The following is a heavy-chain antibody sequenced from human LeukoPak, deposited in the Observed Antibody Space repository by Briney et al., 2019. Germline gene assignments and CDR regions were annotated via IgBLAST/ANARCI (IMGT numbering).Heavy chain of an antibody. CDR3: AKGRGGTDY. CDR1: GFTFSSYA. J-gene: IGHJ4*02. CDR2: ISVSGGST. V-gene: IGHV3-23*01. Sequence: GGSLRLSCAASGFTFSSYAMSWVRHAPAKGLEWVSAISVSGGSTYYADSVKGRFTISRDNSKNTLFLQMNSLRAEDTAVYYCAKGRGGTDYWGQGTLVTVSS. D-gene: IGHD3-16*01.